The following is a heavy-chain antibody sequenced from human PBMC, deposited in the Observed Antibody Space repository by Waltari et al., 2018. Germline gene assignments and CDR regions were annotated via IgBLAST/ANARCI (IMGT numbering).Heavy chain of an antibody. CDR3: ARGHRDSRPL. D-gene: IGHD2-21*01. CDR2: IYSGGSA. V-gene: IGHV3-53*01. J-gene: IGHJ4*02. Sequence: EVRLVESGGDLVQPGGSLRLSCAASGFPVSSDSMNWLRQAPGKGLGWVSVIYSGGSANYTDSVKGRFIVSRDNSRNTLYLQMNGLRADDTAIYYCARGHRDSRPLWGQGTLVTVSS. CDR1: GFPVSSDS.